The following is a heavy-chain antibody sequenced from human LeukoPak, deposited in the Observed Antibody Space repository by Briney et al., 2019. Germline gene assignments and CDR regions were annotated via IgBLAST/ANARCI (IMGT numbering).Heavy chain of an antibody. CDR2: IRYDGSYR. CDR1: GFTFSSYG. V-gene: IGHV3-30*02. Sequence: GGSLRLSCAASGFTFSSYGMDWVRQAPGKGLEWVATIRYDGSYRWYAESAKGRFTISRDNSKNTLYLQMNSLRAEDTTVYYCARVRGASSSSWYFDYWGQGTLVTVSS. D-gene: IGHD6-13*01. CDR3: ARVRGASSSSWYFDY. J-gene: IGHJ4*02.